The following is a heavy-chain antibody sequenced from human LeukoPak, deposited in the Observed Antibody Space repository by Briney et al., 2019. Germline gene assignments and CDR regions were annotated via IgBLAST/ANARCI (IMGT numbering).Heavy chain of an antibody. J-gene: IGHJ4*02. Sequence: GSLRLSCAASGFTFSSYAMSWVRQAPGKGLEWVAVIWYDGSNKYYADSVKGRFTISRDNSKNTLYLQMNSLRAEDTAVYYCARGHKFFDYWGQGTLVTVSS. CDR1: GFTFSSYA. CDR3: ARGHKFFDY. CDR2: IWYDGSNK. V-gene: IGHV3-33*08.